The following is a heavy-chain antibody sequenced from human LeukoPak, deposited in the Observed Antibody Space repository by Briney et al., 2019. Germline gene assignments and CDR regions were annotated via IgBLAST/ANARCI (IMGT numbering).Heavy chain of an antibody. Sequence: PSETLSLTCTVSGSSISSRSYYWGWIRQPPGKGLEWVVSIYYSVSTYYNPSLKSRVTISVDTSKNQCSLKLSSVTAADTAVYHCARVLSIVVVPGATFWFDPWGQGTLVTVSS. CDR2: IYYSVST. V-gene: IGHV4-39*01. CDR1: GSSISSRSYY. CDR3: ARVLSIVVVPGATFWFDP. J-gene: IGHJ5*02. D-gene: IGHD2-2*01.